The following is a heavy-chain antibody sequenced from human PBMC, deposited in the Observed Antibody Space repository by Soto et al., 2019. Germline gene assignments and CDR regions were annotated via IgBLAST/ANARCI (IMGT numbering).Heavy chain of an antibody. J-gene: IGHJ5*02. CDR1: GGSICSGGYY. CDR3: AREGERGYFGSGRLNWFDP. V-gene: IGHV4-31*03. CDR2: IYYSGTT. Sequence: PSESLSLTCSVSGGSICSGGYYWSWIRQHPGKGLEWIGYIYYSGTTYYKPSLRSRVTMSVDTSKNQFSLKLSSVTAADTAVYYCAREGERGYFGSGRLNWFDPWGQGTLVTVSS. D-gene: IGHD3-10*01.